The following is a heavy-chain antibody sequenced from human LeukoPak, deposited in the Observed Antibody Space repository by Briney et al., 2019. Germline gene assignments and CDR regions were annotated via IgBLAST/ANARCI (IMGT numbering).Heavy chain of an antibody. J-gene: IGHJ4*02. CDR2: IYYSGST. V-gene: IGHV4-39*01. D-gene: IGHD4-17*01. Sequence: PSETLSLTCTVSGGSISSSSCYWGWIRQPPGKGLEWIGSIYYSGSTYYNPSLKSRVTISVDTSKNQFSLKLSSVTAADTAVYYCARRGGVYYGDFLDYWGQGTLVTVSS. CDR1: GGSISSSSCY. CDR3: ARRGGVYYGDFLDY.